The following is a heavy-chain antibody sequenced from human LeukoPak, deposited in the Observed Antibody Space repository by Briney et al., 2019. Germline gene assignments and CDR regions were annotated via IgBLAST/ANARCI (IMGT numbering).Heavy chain of an antibody. CDR1: GGSISSSSYY. J-gene: IGHJ4*02. CDR2: IYYSGST. V-gene: IGHV4-39*07. CDR3: ASGGVVVVITFDY. D-gene: IGHD3-22*01. Sequence: PETLSLTCTVSGGSISSSSYYWGWIRQPPGKGLEWIGSIYYSGSTYYNPSLKSRVTISVDTSKNQFSLKLSSVTAADTAVYYCASGGVVVVITFDYWGQGTLVTVSS.